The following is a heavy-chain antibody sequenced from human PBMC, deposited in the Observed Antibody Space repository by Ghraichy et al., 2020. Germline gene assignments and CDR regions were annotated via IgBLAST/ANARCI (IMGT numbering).Heavy chain of an antibody. J-gene: IGHJ4*02. CDR3: AKDREDTAKFIDY. V-gene: IGHV3-9*01. Sequence: GGSLRLSCAASGFTFDDYAMHWVRQAPGKGLEWVSGISWNSGSIGYADSVKGRFTISRDNAKNSLYLQMNSLRAEDTALYYCAKDREDTAKFIDYWGQGTLVTVSS. CDR1: GFTFDDYA. CDR2: ISWNSGSI. D-gene: IGHD5-18*01.